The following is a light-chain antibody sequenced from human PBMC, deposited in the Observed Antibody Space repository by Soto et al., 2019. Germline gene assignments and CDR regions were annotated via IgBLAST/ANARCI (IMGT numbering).Light chain of an antibody. Sequence: QAVVTQEASLSVSPGTTVTLTCGWSSGAVSANYYPSWYQQTPGQAPRTLIYNTNTRSSGVPDRFSGSILGNKAALNITGAQADDESDYYCVLYMGSGIGVFGGGTKLAVL. V-gene: IGLV8-61*01. CDR1: SGAVSANYY. J-gene: IGLJ3*02. CDR2: NTN. CDR3: VLYMGSGIGV.